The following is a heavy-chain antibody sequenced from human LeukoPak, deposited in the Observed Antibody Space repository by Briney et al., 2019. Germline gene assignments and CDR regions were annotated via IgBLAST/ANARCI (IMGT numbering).Heavy chain of an antibody. CDR3: ARGGSSSYYCSYCMDV. D-gene: IGHD6-6*01. CDR2: IYTSGST. V-gene: IGHV4-4*07. CDR1: GGSISSYY. Sequence: SETLSLTCTVSGGSISSYYWSWIRQPAGKGLEWIGRIYTSGSTNYNPSLKSRVTMSVDTSKNQFSLKLSSVTAADTAVYYCARGGSSSYYCSYCMDVWGRGTTVTVSS. J-gene: IGHJ6*03.